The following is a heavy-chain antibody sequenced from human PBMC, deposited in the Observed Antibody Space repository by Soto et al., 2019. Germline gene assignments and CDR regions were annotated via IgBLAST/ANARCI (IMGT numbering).Heavy chain of an antibody. CDR1: GFTVSSNY. CDR2: IVGGST. J-gene: IGHJ4*02. Sequence: EVQLVESGGGLVQPGGSLRLSCAASGFTVSSNYMSWVRQAPGKGLDWVSLIVGGSTYYADSVKGRFTISRDNSKNTLALKRISLTAEDTAVYYCVRGEVRPRFDYWGQGTLVTVSS. V-gene: IGHV3-66*01. CDR3: VRGEVRPRFDY. D-gene: IGHD2-2*01.